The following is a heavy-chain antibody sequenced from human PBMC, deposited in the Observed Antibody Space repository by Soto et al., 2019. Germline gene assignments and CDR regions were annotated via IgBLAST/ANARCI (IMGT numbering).Heavy chain of an antibody. Sequence: SETLSLTCTVSGGSISSSSYYWGWFRQPPGKGLEWIGTIYYSGSTYYKPSLKSRVTISVDTSKNQFSLRLSSVTAADTAVYYCARQEVASILEYNWFDPWGQGTLVTVSS. D-gene: IGHD5-12*01. V-gene: IGHV4-39*01. CDR2: IYYSGST. CDR3: ARQEVASILEYNWFDP. J-gene: IGHJ5*02. CDR1: GGSISSSSYY.